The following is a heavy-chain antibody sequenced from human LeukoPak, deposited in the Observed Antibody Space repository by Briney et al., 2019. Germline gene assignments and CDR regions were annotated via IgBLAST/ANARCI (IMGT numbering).Heavy chain of an antibody. J-gene: IGHJ4*02. CDR1: GYTFTSYY. D-gene: IGHD3-10*01. Sequence: ASVKVSCKASGYTFTSYYMHWVRQPPGQGLEWMGCISAYNGNTNYAQKLQGRVTMTTDTYTRTPYMELRSVGSDETAVYYCARGSDTGGVISDYWGQGTLVTVSS. CDR2: ISAYNGNT. V-gene: IGHV1-18*04. CDR3: ARGSDTGGVISDY.